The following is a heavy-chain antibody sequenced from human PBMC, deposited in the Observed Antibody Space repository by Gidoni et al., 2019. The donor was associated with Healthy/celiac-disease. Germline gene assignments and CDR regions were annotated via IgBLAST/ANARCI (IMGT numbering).Heavy chain of an antibody. CDR3: ARDGGRYSSSFN. CDR2: IYSGGST. D-gene: IGHD6-6*01. Sequence: DVQLVESGGGLVQPGGSLRLSCAASGFTVSSNYLSWVRQAPGKGLEWVSVIYSGGSTYYEDSVKGRFTISRDNSKDTLYLQMNSLRAEDTAVYYCARDGGRYSSSFNWGQGTLVTVSS. J-gene: IGHJ4*02. V-gene: IGHV3-66*01. CDR1: GFTVSSNY.